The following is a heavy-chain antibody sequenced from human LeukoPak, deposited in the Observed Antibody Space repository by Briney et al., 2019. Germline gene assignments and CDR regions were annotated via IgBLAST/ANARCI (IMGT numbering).Heavy chain of an antibody. CDR3: ATGRGTPLGF. V-gene: IGHV3-74*01. J-gene: IGHJ4*02. D-gene: IGHD1-26*01. CDR2: KNTDGSST. CDR1: GFTFSSYW. Sequence: GGSLRLSCAASGFTFSSYWMHWVRQAPGKGLVWVSRKNTDGSSTNYADSVKGRFTVSRDNAKNTLYLQMNSLRAEDTAVYYCATGRGTPLGFWGQGALVTVSS.